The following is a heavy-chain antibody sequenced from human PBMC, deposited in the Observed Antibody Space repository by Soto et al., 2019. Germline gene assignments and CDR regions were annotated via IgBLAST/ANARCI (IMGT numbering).Heavy chain of an antibody. CDR2: INSDGSST. CDR3: ARGDTMVRGVIINGGYMEV. J-gene: IGHJ6*03. CDR1: GFTFSSYW. D-gene: IGHD3-10*01. Sequence: GGSLRLSCAASGFTFSSYWMHWVRQAPGKGLVWVSRINSDGSSTSYADSVKGRFTISRDNAKNTLYLQMNSLRAEDTAVYYCARGDTMVRGVIINGGYMEVWGKGTTVTVSS. V-gene: IGHV3-74*01.